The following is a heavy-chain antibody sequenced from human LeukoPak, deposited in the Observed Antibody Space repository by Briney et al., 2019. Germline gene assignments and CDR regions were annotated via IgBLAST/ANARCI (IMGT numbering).Heavy chain of an antibody. CDR1: GGSITSDDYY. Sequence: PSQTLSLTCTVSGGSITSDDYYWSWIRQPPGKGLDWIGYVDNSGRSYYNPSLKSRVTISVDTSKNQFSLKLSSVTAADTAVYYCARDHYDSSGYYYRHAFDIWGQGTMVTVSS. CDR3: ARDHYDSSGYYYRHAFDI. D-gene: IGHD3-22*01. CDR2: VDNSGRS. V-gene: IGHV4-30-4*08. J-gene: IGHJ3*02.